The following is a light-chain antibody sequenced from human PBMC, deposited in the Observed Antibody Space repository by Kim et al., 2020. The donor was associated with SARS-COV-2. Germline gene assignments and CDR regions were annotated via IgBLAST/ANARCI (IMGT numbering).Light chain of an antibody. CDR1: NIASKS. CDR2: YDS. Sequence: SYELTQPPSVSAAPGQTARLTCGGTNIASKSVHWYQQRPGQAPVVVIYYDSDRPSGIPARFSGSNSGNTATLSISGVEAGDEADYFCQVWDSGSDHPVFG. CDR3: QVWDSGSDHPV. V-gene: IGLV3-21*04. J-gene: IGLJ1*01.